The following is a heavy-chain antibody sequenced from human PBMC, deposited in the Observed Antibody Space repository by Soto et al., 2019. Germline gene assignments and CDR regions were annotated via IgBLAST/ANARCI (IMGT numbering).Heavy chain of an antibody. CDR3: AHKGGAEHWFDP. CDR2: IYWYDAK. CDR1: GFSLSTSGVG. D-gene: IGHD1-26*01. Sequence: QITLKESGPTLVKPTQTLTLTCTFSGFSLSTSGVGVGWIRQPPGKALEWLALIYWYDAKRYSPSLKSRVTITKDTSKNQVVLTMTNMDPVDPATYYCAHKGGAEHWFDPWGQGTLVTVSS. V-gene: IGHV2-5*01. J-gene: IGHJ5*02.